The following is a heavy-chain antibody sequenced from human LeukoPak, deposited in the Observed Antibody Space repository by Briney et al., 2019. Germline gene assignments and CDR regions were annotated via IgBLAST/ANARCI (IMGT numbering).Heavy chain of an antibody. CDR1: GFTLSSYW. V-gene: IGHV3-7*01. J-gene: IGHJ4*02. D-gene: IGHD3-9*01. CDR3: ARTSGTGWSY. Sequence: GGSLRLSCAASGFTLSSYWMSWVRQAPGKGLEWAANIKQDGSEKYYVDSVKGRFTISRDNAKNTLYLQMDSLRAEDTAVYYCARTSGTGWSYWGQGTLVIVSS. CDR2: IKQDGSEK.